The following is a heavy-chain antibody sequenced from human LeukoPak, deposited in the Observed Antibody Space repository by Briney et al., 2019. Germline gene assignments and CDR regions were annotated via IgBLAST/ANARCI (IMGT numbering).Heavy chain of an antibody. V-gene: IGHV3-74*01. CDR1: GFTFSAYW. D-gene: IGHD3-3*01. CDR2: INSDGRTT. J-gene: IGHJ4*02. Sequence: GGSLRLSCAVSGFTFSAYWMHWVRQAPGKGLVWVSRINSDGRTTSYADSVRGRFTISRDNAKNSLYLQMNSLRAEDTAVYYCARDRNTDFWSGYYTNYCDYWGQGTLVTVSS. CDR3: ARDRNTDFWSGYYTNYCDY.